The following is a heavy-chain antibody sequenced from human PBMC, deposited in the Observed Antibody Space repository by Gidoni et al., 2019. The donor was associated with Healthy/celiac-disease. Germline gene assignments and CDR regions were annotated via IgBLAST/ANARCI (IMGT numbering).Heavy chain of an antibody. CDR2: ISSSSSTI. CDR3: AREKRWLLSQNAFDI. Sequence: EVQLVESGGGLVQPGGSLRLSCAASGFTFSSYSMNWVRQAPGKGLEWVSYISSSSSTIYYADSVKGRFTISRDNAKNSLYLQMNSLRAEDTAVYYCAREKRWLLSQNAFDIWGQGTMVTVSS. D-gene: IGHD3-3*01. J-gene: IGHJ3*02. V-gene: IGHV3-48*01. CDR1: GFTFSSYS.